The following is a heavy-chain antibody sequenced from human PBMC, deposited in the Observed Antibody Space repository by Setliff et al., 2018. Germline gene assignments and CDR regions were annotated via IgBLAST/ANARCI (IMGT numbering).Heavy chain of an antibody. D-gene: IGHD3-3*01. CDR3: AREQSNYDFWSGYYGSYYYYMDV. CDR1: GGTFNSYG. J-gene: IGHJ6*03. V-gene: IGHV1-69*06. CDR2: SIPISGTT. Sequence: ASVKVSCKTSGGTFNSYGIDWVRQAPGQGLEWMGRSIPISGTTKYAQKFQDRVTITADKSTSTAYMELSSLTSDDTAVYYCAREQSNYDFWSGYYGSYYYYMDVWGKGATVTVSS.